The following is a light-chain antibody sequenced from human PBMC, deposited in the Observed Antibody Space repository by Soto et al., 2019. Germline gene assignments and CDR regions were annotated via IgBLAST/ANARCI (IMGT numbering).Light chain of an antibody. J-gene: IGKJ4*01. V-gene: IGKV3-11*01. CDR2: DAS. CDR1: QSVSSH. Sequence: EVVLTQSPATLSLSPGERVILSCRASQSVSSHLAWYQQKPGQAPRLLINDASNRAAGVPARFSGSGSETDFTLTISSLEPEDFEVYYCQQRSKWPLTLGGGTKVDI. CDR3: QQRSKWPLT.